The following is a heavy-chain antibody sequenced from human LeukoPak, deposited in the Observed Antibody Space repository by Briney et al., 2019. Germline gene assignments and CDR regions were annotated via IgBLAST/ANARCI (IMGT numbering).Heavy chain of an antibody. CDR3: ARGIIAVARTPYYYMDV. Sequence: PGGSLRLSCAASGFTFSSYSMNWVRQAPGKGLEWVSYISSSSSTIYYADSVKGRFTISRDNAKNSLYLQMNSLRAEDTAVYYCARGIIAVARTPYYYMDVWGKGTTVTVSS. V-gene: IGHV3-48*01. J-gene: IGHJ6*03. D-gene: IGHD6-19*01. CDR1: GFTFSSYS. CDR2: ISSSSSTI.